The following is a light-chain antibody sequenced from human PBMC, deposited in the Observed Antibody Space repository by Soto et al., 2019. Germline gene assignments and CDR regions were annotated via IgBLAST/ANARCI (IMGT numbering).Light chain of an antibody. V-gene: IGKV1-39*01. CDR2: AAS. Sequence: DIQMTQSPSSLSASVGDRVTITCRASQSISSYLNWYQQKPGKAPKLLIYAASSLQSGVPSGFSGSGSGTDFTLTISSLQPEDFSTYCCQQSYRTPSFGQGTKVEIK. J-gene: IGKJ1*01. CDR3: QQSYRTPS. CDR1: QSISSY.